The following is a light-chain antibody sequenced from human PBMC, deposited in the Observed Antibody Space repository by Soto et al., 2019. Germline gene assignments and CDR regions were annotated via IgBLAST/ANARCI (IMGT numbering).Light chain of an antibody. V-gene: IGKV3-20*01. CDR2: GVS. CDR1: QSVSSSY. CDR3: QKYGSSPLT. J-gene: IGKJ4*01. Sequence: ESVLTQSPGTLSLSPGERATLSCRASQSVSSSYLAWYQQKPGQAPRLLIYGVSSRATGIPDRFSGSGSGTDFSLTLSRLEAEDCAVYYCQKYGSSPLTFGGVTKVEIK.